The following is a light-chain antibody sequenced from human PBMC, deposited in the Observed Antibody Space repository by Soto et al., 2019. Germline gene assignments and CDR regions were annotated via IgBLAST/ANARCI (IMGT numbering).Light chain of an antibody. CDR2: TAS. V-gene: IGKV1-39*01. Sequence: IQMTHSPSSLSASVGVSVTITCRASQSIVRNLNWYQQKPGKAPELLIYTASNLESGVPSRFSGSGSGTDFALTISSLQPEDSAVYYCQQSHSSPLSFGGGTKVDIK. J-gene: IGKJ4*01. CDR1: QSIVRN. CDR3: QQSHSSPLS.